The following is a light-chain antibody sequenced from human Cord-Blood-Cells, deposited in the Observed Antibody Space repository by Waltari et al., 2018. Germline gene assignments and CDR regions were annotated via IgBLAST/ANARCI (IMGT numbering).Light chain of an antibody. V-gene: IGKV3-11*01. CDR2: DAS. Sequence: EIVLTHSPATLSLSPGERATLSCRASQSVSSYLAWYQQKPGQAPRLLIYDASNRATCIPARFSGSGSGTDFTLTISSLEPEAFAVYYCQQRSNWPPTFGQGTKVEIK. J-gene: IGKJ1*01. CDR1: QSVSSY. CDR3: QQRSNWPPT.